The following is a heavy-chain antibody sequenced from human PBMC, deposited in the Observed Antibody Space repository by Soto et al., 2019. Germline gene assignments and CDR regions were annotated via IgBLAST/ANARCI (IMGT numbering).Heavy chain of an antibody. CDR2: IIPIFGTA. CDR1: GGTFSSYA. D-gene: IGHD3-3*01. V-gene: IGHV1-69*06. CDR3: AGDSPTYYDFWSGYYLNWFDP. J-gene: IGHJ5*02. Sequence: SVKVSCKASGGTFSSYAISWVRQAPGQGLEWMGGIIPIFGTANYAQKFQGRVTITADKSTSTAYMELSSLRSEDTAVYYCAGDSPTYYDFWSGYYLNWFDPRGQGTLVTVSS.